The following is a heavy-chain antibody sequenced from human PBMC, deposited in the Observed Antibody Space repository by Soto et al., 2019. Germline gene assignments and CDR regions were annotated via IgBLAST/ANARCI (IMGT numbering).Heavy chain of an antibody. D-gene: IGHD4-4*01. CDR1: GGTFSSYA. J-gene: IGHJ6*03. Sequence: GASVKVSCKASGGTFSSYAISWVRQAPGQGLEWMGGIIPIFGTANYAQKFQGRVTITADESTSTAYMELSSLRSEDTAVYYCARGHSNYDYYYYYMDVWGKGTTVTVSS. V-gene: IGHV1-69*13. CDR3: ARGHSNYDYYYYYMDV. CDR2: IIPIFGTA.